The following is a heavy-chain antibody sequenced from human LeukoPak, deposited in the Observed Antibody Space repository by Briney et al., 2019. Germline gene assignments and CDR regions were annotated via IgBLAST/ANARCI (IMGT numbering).Heavy chain of an antibody. CDR1: GGSMSSGGDG. CDR3: ARSGVLRYFDGASDAFDI. V-gene: IGHV4-61*02. CDR2: IYTSGST. D-gene: IGHD3-9*01. J-gene: IGHJ3*02. Sequence: NSSETLSLTCTVSGGSMSSGGDGSGRIRQPAGKGLEWIGRIYTSGSTNYNRALKRQITISVDTSKHQFSLKLSSVTAADTAVYYCARSGVLRYFDGASDAFDIWGQGTMVTVSS.